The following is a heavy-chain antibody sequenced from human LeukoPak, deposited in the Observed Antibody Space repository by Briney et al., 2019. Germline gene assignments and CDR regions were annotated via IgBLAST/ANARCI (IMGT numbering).Heavy chain of an antibody. CDR1: GFTFSSYT. V-gene: IGHV3-23*01. J-gene: IGHJ4*02. CDR2: ITTSDGNT. CDR3: AKDGGLWVSAPWGDS. D-gene: IGHD3-16*01. Sequence: PGGSLSLSCAASGFTFSSYTMSWVRQAPGKGLEWVSTITTSDGNTYYADSVKGRFTVSRDNSKNTLFLQMNSLRAEDTAVYYCAKDGGLWVSAPWGDSWARGPLVTVSS.